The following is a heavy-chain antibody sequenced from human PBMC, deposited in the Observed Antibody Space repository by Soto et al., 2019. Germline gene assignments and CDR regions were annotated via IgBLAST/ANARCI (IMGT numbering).Heavy chain of an antibody. CDR3: ARLGRYFDWLRTASYYYCYGMDV. J-gene: IGHJ6*02. V-gene: IGHV1-69*01. D-gene: IGHD3-9*01. CDR2: IIPIFGTA. CDR1: GGTFSSYA. Sequence: QVQLVQSGAEVKKPGSSVKVSCKASGGTFSSYAISWVRQAPGQGLEWMGGIIPIFGTANYAQKFQGRVTITAEESTSTAYLELSSLRSEDTAVYYCARLGRYFDWLRTASYYYCYGMDVWGQGTTVTVSS.